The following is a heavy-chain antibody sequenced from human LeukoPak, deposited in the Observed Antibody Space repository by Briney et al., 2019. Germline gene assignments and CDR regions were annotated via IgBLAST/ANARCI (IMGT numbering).Heavy chain of an antibody. CDR1: GYSFTSYW. V-gene: IGHV5-51*01. D-gene: IGHD2-15*01. Sequence: GESLKISWKGSGYSFTSYWIGWVRQMPGKGLEWMGIIYPGDSDTRYSPSFQGQVTISADKSISAAYLQWSSLKASDTAMYYCARQKTTDTYCSGGSCYDWFDPWGQGTLVTVSS. CDR3: ARQKTTDTYCSGGSCYDWFDP. J-gene: IGHJ5*02. CDR2: IYPGDSDT.